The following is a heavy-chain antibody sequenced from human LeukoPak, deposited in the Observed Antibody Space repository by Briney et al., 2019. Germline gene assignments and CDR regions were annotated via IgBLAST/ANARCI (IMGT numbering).Heavy chain of an antibody. CDR1: GDSFSGVTYY. D-gene: IGHD3-10*01. Sequence: SETLSLTCSVSGDSFSGVTYYWIWIRQPAGKGLEWIGRIDPSGSTNYNPSLKSRVTISVDTSKTQFSLKLTSVTAADTAVYYCARLGPGGHGEFDYWGQGTLVTVSS. CDR2: IDPSGST. CDR3: ARLGPGGHGEFDY. V-gene: IGHV4-61*10. J-gene: IGHJ4*02.